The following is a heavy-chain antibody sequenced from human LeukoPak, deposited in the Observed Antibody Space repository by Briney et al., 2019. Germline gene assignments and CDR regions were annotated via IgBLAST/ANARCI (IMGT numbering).Heavy chain of an antibody. CDR2: ISWDGGST. Sequence: PGRSLRLSCAASGFTFSNYGMHWVRQAPGKGLEWVSLISWDGGSTYYADSVKGRFTISRDNSKNSLYLQMNSLRAEDTALYYCAKGTDSSGWYGDDYWGQGTLVTVSS. CDR3: AKGTDSSGWYGDDY. CDR1: GFTFSNYG. D-gene: IGHD6-19*01. V-gene: IGHV3-43D*03. J-gene: IGHJ4*02.